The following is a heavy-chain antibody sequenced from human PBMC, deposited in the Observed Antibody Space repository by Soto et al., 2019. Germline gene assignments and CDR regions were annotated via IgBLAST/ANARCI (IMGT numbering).Heavy chain of an antibody. Sequence: HPWGSLRLSCAASGFSFSHYWMHCVRQAPGKGLVWVSRISPDGRTTTYADSVKGRFTISRDNAKSTLYLQMNSLTVEDGAVYYCADSWLTTSYWGPGTLVTVSS. CDR2: ISPDGRTT. V-gene: IGHV3-74*01. J-gene: IGHJ4*02. CDR3: ADSWLTTSY. CDR1: GFSFSHYW. D-gene: IGHD3-10*01.